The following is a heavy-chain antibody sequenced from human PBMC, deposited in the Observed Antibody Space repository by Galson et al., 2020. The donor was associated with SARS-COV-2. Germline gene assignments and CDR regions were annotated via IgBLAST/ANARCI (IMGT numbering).Heavy chain of an antibody. V-gene: IGHV4-59*03. CDR3: AGGGTNSDWRAFDI. Sequence: SETLSLTCSFSGGSISSYYWSWIRQPPGKGLEWIGYIYSTGSTNYNPSLKSQVTISVDTSKNQFSLKLSSLTAADTAVYYCAGGGTNSDWRAFDIWGQGTLVTVSS. J-gene: IGHJ3*02. CDR2: IYSTGST. D-gene: IGHD2-8*01. CDR1: GGSISSYY.